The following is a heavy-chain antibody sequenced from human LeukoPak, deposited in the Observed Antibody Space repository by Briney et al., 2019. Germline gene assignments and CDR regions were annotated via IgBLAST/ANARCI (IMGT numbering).Heavy chain of an antibody. CDR3: ETVDSGSRDYFDY. J-gene: IGHJ4*02. CDR1: GGSINSYY. CDR2: LYTSGRT. Sequence: SETLSLTCTVSGGSINSYYWGLIRQPAGKGLEWIGRLYTSGRTSYNPSLKGRVTMSVDTSKNQFSLKLTSVTAADTAVYYCETVDSGSRDYFDYWGQGTLVTVSS. D-gene: IGHD1-26*01. V-gene: IGHV4-4*07.